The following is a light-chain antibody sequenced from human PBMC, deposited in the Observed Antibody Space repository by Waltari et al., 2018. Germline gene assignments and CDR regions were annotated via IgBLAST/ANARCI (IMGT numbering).Light chain of an antibody. J-gene: IGKJ4*01. CDR1: QSVSSN. Sequence: EIVMTQSXATLSVSPGXRAXLSCRARQSVSSNLAWYQQQPGQAPRLLIYGASTRATGIPARFSGSGSGTEFTLTISSLQSEDFAVYYCQQYNNWPRTFGGGTKVEIK. CDR3: QQYNNWPRT. CDR2: GAS. V-gene: IGKV3-15*01.